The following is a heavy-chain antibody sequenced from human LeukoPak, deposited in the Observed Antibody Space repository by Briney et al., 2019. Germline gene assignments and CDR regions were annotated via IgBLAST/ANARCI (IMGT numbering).Heavy chain of an antibody. V-gene: IGHV4-59*12. CDR3: ASQRLLWFGELLSHNREYYFDY. CDR1: GGSLSSYY. CDR2: IYHSGST. Sequence: PSETLSLTCTVSGGSLSSYYWSWIRQPPGKGLEWIGYIYHSGSTYYNPSLKSRVTISVDRSKNQFSLKLSSVTAADTAVYYCASQRLLWFGELLSHNREYYFDYWGQGTLVTVSS. J-gene: IGHJ4*02. D-gene: IGHD3-10*01.